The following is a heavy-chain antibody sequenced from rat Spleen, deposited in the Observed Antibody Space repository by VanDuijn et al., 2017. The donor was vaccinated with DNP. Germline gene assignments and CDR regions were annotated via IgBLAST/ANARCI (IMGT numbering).Heavy chain of an antibody. Sequence: EVQLVESGGGLVQPGRSLKLPCAASGFTLSYYGMAWVRQAPTKGLECVATPSYDGSSTYYRDSGKGRFTIARDKAKSTLYPQMNSLQTEDTATYYCARVGDLHDGGDGDVLDVWGQGTSVTVSS. V-gene: IGHV5-29*01. J-gene: IGHJ4*01. CDR2: PSYDGSST. D-gene: IGHD1-12*02. CDR3: ARVGDLHDGGDGDVLDV. CDR1: GFTLSYYG.